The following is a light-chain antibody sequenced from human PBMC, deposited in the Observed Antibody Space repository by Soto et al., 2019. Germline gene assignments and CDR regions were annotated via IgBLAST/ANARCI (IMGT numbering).Light chain of an antibody. CDR3: SSYSGSNSLVV. Sequence: QSALTQPASVSGSPGQSIAISCTGTSSDVGGYNFVSWYQQHPRKAPQLMIYDVSNRPSGVSTRFSGYKSGNTASLTISGLQAEDEADYYCSSYSGSNSLVVFGEGTKLAVL. J-gene: IGLJ2*01. CDR2: DVS. CDR1: SSDVGGYNF. V-gene: IGLV2-14*03.